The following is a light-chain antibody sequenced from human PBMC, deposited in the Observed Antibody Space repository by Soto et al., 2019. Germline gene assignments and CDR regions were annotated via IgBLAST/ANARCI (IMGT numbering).Light chain of an antibody. CDR1: SSDVGAYNY. CDR3: SSYISSITLV. J-gene: IGLJ1*01. Sequence: QSVLTQPASVSGPPGQSITISCTGTSSDVGAYNYVSWYQQHPGKAPKLMIYEVSNRPSGVSNRFSGSKSGNTASLTISGLQAEDEADYYCSSYISSITLVFGTVNKVTV. V-gene: IGLV2-14*01. CDR2: EVS.